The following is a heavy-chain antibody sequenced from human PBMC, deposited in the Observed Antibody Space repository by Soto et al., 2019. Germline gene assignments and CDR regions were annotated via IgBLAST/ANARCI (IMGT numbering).Heavy chain of an antibody. CDR1: ADTFTSYH. J-gene: IGHJ4*02. V-gene: IGHV1-46*01. CDR3: ARDPGLPNSSSWYEVRVGYFDY. Sequence: GASVKVSCKAPADTFTSYHIHWVRQAPGHGLEWMGIINPNGGSTRFAQTFQGRITMTRDTSTSTVYMELRSLRSEDTAIYYCARDPGLPNSSSWYEVRVGYFDYWGQGTLVTVSS. D-gene: IGHD6-13*01. CDR2: INPNGGST.